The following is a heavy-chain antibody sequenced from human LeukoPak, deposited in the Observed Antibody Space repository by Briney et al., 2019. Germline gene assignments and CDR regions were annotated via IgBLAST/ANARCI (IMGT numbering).Heavy chain of an antibody. V-gene: IGHV1-69*06. CDR1: GGTFSSYA. CDR2: IIPIFGTA. D-gene: IGHD3-22*01. J-gene: IGHJ4*02. CDR3: ATRLPYYYDSSGYRYNYFDY. Sequence: ASVKVSCKASGGTFSSYAISWVRQAPGQGLEWMGGIIPIFGTANYAQKFQGRVTITADKSTSTAYMELSSLRSEDTAVYYCATRLPYYYDSSGYRYNYFDYWGQGTLVTVSS.